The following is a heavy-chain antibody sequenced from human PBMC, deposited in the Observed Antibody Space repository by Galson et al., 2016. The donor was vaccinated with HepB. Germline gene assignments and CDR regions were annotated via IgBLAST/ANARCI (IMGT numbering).Heavy chain of an antibody. V-gene: IGHV4-34*01. J-gene: IGHJ3*02. D-gene: IGHD3-10*01. CDR1: GGSFSGYY. Sequence: ETLSLTCAVYGGSFSGYYWSWIRQPPGKGLEWIGEINHSGSTNYNPSLKSRVTISVDTSKNQFSLKLSSVTAADTAVYYCARDKGDNGWGVLGIDIWGQGTMVTVSS. CDR2: INHSGST. CDR3: ARDKGDNGWGVLGIDI.